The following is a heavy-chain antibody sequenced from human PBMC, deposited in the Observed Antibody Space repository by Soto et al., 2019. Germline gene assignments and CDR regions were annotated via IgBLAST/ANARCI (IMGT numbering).Heavy chain of an antibody. V-gene: IGHV5-10-1*01. CDR2: IDPSDSYT. J-gene: IGHJ6*02. D-gene: IGHD3-10*01. CDR1: GYSLTSYW. Sequence: AXEFLKISCKGSGYSLTSYWISWVRQMPGKGLEWMGRIDPSDSYTNYSPSFQGHVTISADKSISTAYLQWSSLKASDTAMYYCARPQSRYGSGSYYYYGMDVWGQGTTVTVSS. CDR3: ARPQSRYGSGSYYYYGMDV.